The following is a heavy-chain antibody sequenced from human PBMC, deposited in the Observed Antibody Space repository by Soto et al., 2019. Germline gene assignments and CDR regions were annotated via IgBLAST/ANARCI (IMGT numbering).Heavy chain of an antibody. V-gene: IGHV4-34*01. CDR3: ARGRGYSGYDWNWFDP. J-gene: IGHJ5*02. Sequence: SETLSLTCAVYGGSFSGYYWSWIRQPPGKGLEWIGEINHSGSTNYNPSLKSRVTISVDTSKNQFSLKLSSVTAADTAVYYCARGRGYSGYDWNWFDPWGQGTLVTVSS. D-gene: IGHD5-12*01. CDR1: GGSFSGYY. CDR2: INHSGST.